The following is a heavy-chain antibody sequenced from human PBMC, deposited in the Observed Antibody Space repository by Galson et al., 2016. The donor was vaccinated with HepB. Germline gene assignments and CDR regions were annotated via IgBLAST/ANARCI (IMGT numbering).Heavy chain of an antibody. D-gene: IGHD5-24*01. V-gene: IGHV3-48*02. J-gene: IGHJ4*02. CDR3: ARDFDGSFPNLDF. CDR1: GFTFSSYS. Sequence: SLRLSCAASGFTFSSYSMIWVRQTPGKGLEWVSYIGSSGPVYYADSLQGRFTISRDNGKKLLYLQMNSLRDEDTAVYYCARDFDGSFPNLDFWGQGTLVTVSS. CDR2: IGSSGPV.